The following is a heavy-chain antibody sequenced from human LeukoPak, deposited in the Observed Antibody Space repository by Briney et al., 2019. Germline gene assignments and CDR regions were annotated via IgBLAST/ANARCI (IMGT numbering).Heavy chain of an antibody. CDR3: AITVEMATITNWDAFDI. CDR1: GYTFTSYG. J-gene: IGHJ3*02. CDR2: ISAYNGNT. V-gene: IGHV1-18*01. D-gene: IGHD5-24*01. Sequence: EASVEVSCKASGYTFTSYGISWVRQAPGQGLEWMGWISAYNGNTNYAQKLQGRVTMTTDTSTSTAYMELRSLRSDDTAVYYCAITVEMATITNWDAFDIWGQGTMVTVSS.